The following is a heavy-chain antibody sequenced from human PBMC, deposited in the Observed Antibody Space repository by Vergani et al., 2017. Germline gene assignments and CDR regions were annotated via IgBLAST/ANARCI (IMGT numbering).Heavy chain of an antibody. CDR3: AGYYGVGGKIDY. V-gene: IGHV4-59*11. CDR1: GGSISSHY. D-gene: IGHD4-23*01. J-gene: IGHJ4*02. Sequence: QVQLQESGPGLVKPSETLSLTCTVSGGSISSHYWSWIRQPPGKGLEWIGYIYYSGSTNYNPSLKSRVTISVDTSKNQFSLKRSSVTAADTAVYYCAGYYGVGGKIDYWGQGTLVTVSS. CDR2: IYYSGST.